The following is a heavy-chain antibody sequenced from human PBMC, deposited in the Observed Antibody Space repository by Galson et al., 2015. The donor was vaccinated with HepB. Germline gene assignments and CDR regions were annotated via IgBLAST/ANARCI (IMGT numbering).Heavy chain of an antibody. D-gene: IGHD4-23*01. CDR3: AKALYGGLNY. CDR1: GFTFSSYD. J-gene: IGHJ4*02. V-gene: IGHV3-13*05. Sequence: SLRLSCAASGFTFSSYDMHWVRQATGTGLEWVSAIGTAGDPHCPGSVKGRFTISRGNAKNSFSLFLQMNSLRPEDTALYYCAKALYGGLNYWGQGTLVTVSS. CDR2: IGTAGDP.